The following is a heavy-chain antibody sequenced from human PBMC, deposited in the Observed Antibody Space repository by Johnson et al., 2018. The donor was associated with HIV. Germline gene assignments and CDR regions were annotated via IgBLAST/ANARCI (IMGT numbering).Heavy chain of an antibody. Sequence: VQLVESGGGLVQPGGSLRLSCAASGFTFSSYDMHWVRQATGKGLEWVSAIGTAGDTYYPGSVKGRFTISRDNSKNTLYLQMNILRAEDTAVYYCAREVRKAVAGNFDIWGQGTMVTVSS. D-gene: IGHD6-19*01. V-gene: IGHV3-13*01. J-gene: IGHJ3*02. CDR2: IGTAGDT. CDR1: GFTFSSYD. CDR3: AREVRKAVAGNFDI.